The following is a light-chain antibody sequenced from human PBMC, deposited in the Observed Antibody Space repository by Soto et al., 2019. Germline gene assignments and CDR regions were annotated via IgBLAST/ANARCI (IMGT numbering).Light chain of an antibody. V-gene: IGLV1-47*01. CDR3: AAWDDSLSGLWV. J-gene: IGLJ3*02. Sequence: QSVLTQPPSASGTPGQRITISCAGSSSNIGGNTVNWLQQLPGTAPKLLIYRNNQRPSGVPDRFSGSKSGTSASLAISGLRSEDEADYYCAAWDDSLSGLWVFGGGTKLTVL. CDR1: SSNIGGNT. CDR2: RNN.